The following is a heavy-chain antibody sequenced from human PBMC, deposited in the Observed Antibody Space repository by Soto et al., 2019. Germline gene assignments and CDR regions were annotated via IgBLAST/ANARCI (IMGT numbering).Heavy chain of an antibody. D-gene: IGHD3-10*01. CDR2: IIPIFGTA. CDR3: ARLVSRFGELSSAQYYFDY. J-gene: IGHJ4*02. CDR1: GGTFSSYA. V-gene: IGHV1-69*13. Sequence: ASVKVSCKASGGTFSSYAISWVRQAPGQGLEWIGGIIPIFGTANYAQKFQGRVTITADESTSTAYMELSSLRSEDTAVYYCARLVSRFGELSSAQYYFDYWGQGTLVTVSS.